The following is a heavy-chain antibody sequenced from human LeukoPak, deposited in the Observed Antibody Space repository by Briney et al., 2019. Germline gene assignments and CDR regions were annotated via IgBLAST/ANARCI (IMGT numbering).Heavy chain of an antibody. CDR3: ARPNYYDSSGYWYPSYFDY. Sequence: GGSLRLSCAASGFTFSSYWMSWVRQAPGKGLEWVAVISYDGSNKYYADSVKGRFTISRDNSKNTLYLQMNSLRAEDTAVYYCARPNYYDSSGYWYPSYFDYWGQGTLVTVS. CDR1: GFTFSSYW. V-gene: IGHV3-30-3*01. D-gene: IGHD3-22*01. J-gene: IGHJ4*02. CDR2: ISYDGSNK.